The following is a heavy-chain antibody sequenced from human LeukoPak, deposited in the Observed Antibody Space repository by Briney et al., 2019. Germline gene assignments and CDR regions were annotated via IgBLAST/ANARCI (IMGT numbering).Heavy chain of an antibody. CDR1: GGSFSGYY. V-gene: IGHV4-34*01. Sequence: SETLSLTCVVYGGSFSGYYWSWIRQPPGKGLEWIGEINHSGSTNYNPSLKSRVTISVDTSKNQFSLKLSSVTAANTAVYYCARVIGRWPLYYFDYWGQGTLVTVSS. CDR3: ARVIGRWPLYYFDY. J-gene: IGHJ4*02. D-gene: IGHD1-26*01. CDR2: INHSGST.